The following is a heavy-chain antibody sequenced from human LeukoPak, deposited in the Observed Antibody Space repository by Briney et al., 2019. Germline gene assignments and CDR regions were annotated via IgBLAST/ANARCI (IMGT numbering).Heavy chain of an antibody. CDR2: IYHSGST. V-gene: IGHV4-4*02. Sequence: PSGTLSLTCAVSGGSISSSNWWSWVRQPPGEGLEWIGEIYHSGSTNYNPSPKSRVTISVDKSKNQFSLKLSSVTAADTAVYYCARGRPSIAAAGTDFDYWGQGTLVTVSS. CDR1: GGSISSSNW. D-gene: IGHD6-13*01. J-gene: IGHJ4*02. CDR3: ARGRPSIAAAGTDFDY.